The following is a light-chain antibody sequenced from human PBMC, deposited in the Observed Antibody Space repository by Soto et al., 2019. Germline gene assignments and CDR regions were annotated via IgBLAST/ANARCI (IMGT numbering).Light chain of an antibody. Sequence: SALTQPASVFGSPGQSITISCTGTSSDVGGYNYVSWYQQQPGKAPKFMIYDVTNRPSGVSNRFSGSKSGNTASLAISGLQAEDEADYYCFRYTNSNTCNIVFGIWTKVTVL. V-gene: IGLV2-14*01. CDR3: FRYTNSNTCNIV. CDR1: SSDVGGYNY. CDR2: DVT. J-gene: IGLJ1*01.